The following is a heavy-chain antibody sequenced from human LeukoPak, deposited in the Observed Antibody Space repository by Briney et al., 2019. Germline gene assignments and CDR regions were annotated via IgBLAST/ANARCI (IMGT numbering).Heavy chain of an antibody. J-gene: IGHJ4*02. V-gene: IGHV3-48*04. CDR2: ISLSSTTI. D-gene: IGHD6-13*01. CDR1: GFTFSNYN. Sequence: PGGSLRLSCEVSGFTFSNYNMHWVRQAPGKGLEWVSYISLSSTTIYYADSVKGRFTISRDNAKNSLSLEMNSLRAEDSAVYYCAREPPYSNTWTVFDSWGQGTLVTVSS. CDR3: AREPPYSNTWTVFDS.